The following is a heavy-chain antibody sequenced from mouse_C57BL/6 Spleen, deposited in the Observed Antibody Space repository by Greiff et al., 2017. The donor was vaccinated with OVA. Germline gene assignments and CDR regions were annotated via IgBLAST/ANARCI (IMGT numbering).Heavy chain of an antibody. V-gene: IGHV5-17*01. CDR3: ARNLYYYAMDY. Sequence: EVQRVESGGGLVKPGGSLKISCAASGFTFSDYGMPWVRQAPEKGLEWVAYISSGSSTIYYADTVKGRFTISRDNAKNTLFLQMTSLRSEDTAMYYCARNLYYYAMDYWGQGTSVTVSS. J-gene: IGHJ4*01. CDR2: ISSGSSTI. CDR1: GFTFSDYG.